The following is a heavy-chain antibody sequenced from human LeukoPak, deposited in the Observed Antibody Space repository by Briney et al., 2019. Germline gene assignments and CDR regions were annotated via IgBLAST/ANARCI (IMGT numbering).Heavy chain of an antibody. V-gene: IGHV1-2*02. J-gene: IGHJ5*02. Sequence: ASVTVSCKASGYTFTGYYMHWVRQAPGQGLEWMGWINPNSGGTNYAQKFQGRVTMTRDTSISTAYMELSRLRSDDAAVYYCARVMTSIWFGELAWFDPWGQGTLVTVSS. CDR1: GYTFTGYY. CDR3: ARVMTSIWFGELAWFDP. D-gene: IGHD3-10*01. CDR2: INPNSGGT.